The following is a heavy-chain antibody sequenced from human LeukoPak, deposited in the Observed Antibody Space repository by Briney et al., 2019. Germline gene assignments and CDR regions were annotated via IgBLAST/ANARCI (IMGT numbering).Heavy chain of an antibody. CDR3: ARDHYSSGWNQGPDY. CDR1: GFTFSNYA. V-gene: IGHV3-30-3*01. Sequence: QTGGSLRLSCAASGFTFSNYAMPWVRQAPGKGLEWVAVISYDANNKNYADSVKGRFTISRDSSKDTLYLEMNSLRPEDTAVYFCARDHYSSGWNQGPDYWGQGALVTVSS. CDR2: ISYDANNK. J-gene: IGHJ4*02. D-gene: IGHD6-19*01.